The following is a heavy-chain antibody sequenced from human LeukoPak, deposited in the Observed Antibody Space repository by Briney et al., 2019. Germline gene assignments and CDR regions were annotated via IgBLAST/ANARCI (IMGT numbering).Heavy chain of an antibody. CDR1: GSALKSYS. J-gene: IGHJ5*01. CDR2: ISSTSAYI. Sequence: PGGSLRLSCVGSGSALKSYSLTWVRQAPGKGLEWVSSISSTSAYIHYADSVKGRFTISRDNVDNVVYLEMNSLGAEDTATYYCARVAVSGPTGWFDSWGQGTLVIVSS. V-gene: IGHV3-21*01. D-gene: IGHD2-8*02. CDR3: ARVAVSGPTGWFDS.